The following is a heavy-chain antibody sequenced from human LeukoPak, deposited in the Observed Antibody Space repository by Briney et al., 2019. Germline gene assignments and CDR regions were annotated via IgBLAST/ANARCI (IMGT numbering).Heavy chain of an antibody. V-gene: IGHV5-51*01. Sequence: GESLRISCKGSGYSFTSYWIGWVRQMPGKGLEWMGIIYPGDSDTRYSPSFQGQVTISADKSISTAYLQWSSLKASDTAMYYCARLPVPHLVVPAGNWFDPWGQGTLVTVSS. D-gene: IGHD2-2*01. CDR1: GYSFTSYW. CDR3: ARLPVPHLVVPAGNWFDP. J-gene: IGHJ5*02. CDR2: IYPGDSDT.